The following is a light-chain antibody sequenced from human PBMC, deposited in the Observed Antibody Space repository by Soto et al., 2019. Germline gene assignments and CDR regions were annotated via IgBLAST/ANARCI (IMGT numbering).Light chain of an antibody. J-gene: IGKJ3*01. V-gene: IGKV1-5*03. CDR3: QQYDTYPLVT. CDR2: KAS. Sequence: DIQVTQSPSTLSASVGDRVTITCRASQSIASWLAWYQQKPGKAPKLLIYKASSLDSGVPSRFSGSGSGTEFTLTLSSLQPDDFATYYCQQYDTYPLVTFGPGTKVDF. CDR1: QSIASW.